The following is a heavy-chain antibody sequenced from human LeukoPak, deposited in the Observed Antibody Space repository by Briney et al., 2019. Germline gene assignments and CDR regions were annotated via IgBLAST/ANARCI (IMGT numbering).Heavy chain of an antibody. CDR2: IYYTGST. Sequence: SETLSLTCTVSGGSISSYYWNWIRQPPGKGLEWIGFIYYTGSTNYNPSLKSRVTISVDTSKNQFSLKLSSVTAADTAVYYCARDRHYDSSGYYSGYFDYWGQGTLVTVSS. J-gene: IGHJ4*02. D-gene: IGHD3-22*01. CDR1: GGSISSYY. V-gene: IGHV4-59*01. CDR3: ARDRHYDSSGYYSGYFDY.